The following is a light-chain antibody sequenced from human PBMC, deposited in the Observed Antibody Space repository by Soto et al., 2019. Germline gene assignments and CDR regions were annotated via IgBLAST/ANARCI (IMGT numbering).Light chain of an antibody. V-gene: IGKV1-9*01. CDR3: QQLNSFPIP. Sequence: IQLSQSPSSLSASVGDRDTITCRASQGISSFLAWYQQKPGKAPKLLIYGASTLQSGVPSRFSGSGSGTDFTLTIGSLQPEDFATYSCQQLNSFPIPFGPGTKVDIK. J-gene: IGKJ3*01. CDR2: GAS. CDR1: QGISSF.